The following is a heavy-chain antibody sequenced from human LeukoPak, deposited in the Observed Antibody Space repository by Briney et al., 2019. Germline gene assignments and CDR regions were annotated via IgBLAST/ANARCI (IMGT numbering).Heavy chain of an antibody. CDR1: GYTFTSYG. D-gene: IGHD6-13*01. CDR3: ARDLEQQLATPEDY. V-gene: IGHV1-18*01. Sequence: ASVKVSCKASGYTFTSYGISWVRQAPGQGLEWMGWISAYNGNTNYAQKLQGRVTMTTDTSTSTAYMELRSLRSDDTAVYYCARDLEQQLATPEDYWGQGTLVTVSS. CDR2: ISAYNGNT. J-gene: IGHJ4*02.